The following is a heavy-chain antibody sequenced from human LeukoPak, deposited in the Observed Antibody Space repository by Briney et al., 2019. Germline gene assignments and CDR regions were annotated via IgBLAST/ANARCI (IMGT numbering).Heavy chain of an antibody. D-gene: IGHD3-22*01. V-gene: IGHV3-21*01. J-gene: IGHJ4*02. CDR1: GFTFSSYS. CDR3: ARDRYYYDSSGYYYPAF. CDR2: ISSSSSYI. Sequence: GGSLRLSCAASGFTFSSYSMNWVRQAPGKGLEWVSSISSSSSYIYCADSVKGRFTISRDNAKNSLYLQMNSLRAEDTAVYYCARDRYYYDSSGYYYPAFWGQGTLVTVSS.